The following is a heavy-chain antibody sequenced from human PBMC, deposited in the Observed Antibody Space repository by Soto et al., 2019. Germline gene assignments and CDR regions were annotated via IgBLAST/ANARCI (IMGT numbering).Heavy chain of an antibody. D-gene: IGHD6-13*01. CDR2: IKSKTDGGTT. CDR3: TTGRQLGYYYYRMDF. J-gene: IGHJ6*02. V-gene: IGHV3-15*01. Sequence: GGSLRLSCAASGFTFSNAWVSWVRQAPGKGLEWVGRIKSKTDGGTTDYAAPVKGRFTISRDDSKNTLYLQMNSLKTEDTAVYYCTTGRQLGYYYYRMDFWGQGTTVTVS. CDR1: GFTFSNAW.